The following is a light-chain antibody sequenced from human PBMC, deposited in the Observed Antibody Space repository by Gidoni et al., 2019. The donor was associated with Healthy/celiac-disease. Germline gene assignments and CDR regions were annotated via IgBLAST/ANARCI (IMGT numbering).Light chain of an antibody. CDR1: QSVSSN. V-gene: IGKV3-15*01. CDR3: QQDSNWPT. CDR2: GAS. Sequence: EIGITLYPATLSVSPGAGATLSCRASQSVSSNLAWYQQKPGQAPRLLIYGASTRATGIPGRFSGRGSGTEFTLTISILQSEYFADYCCQQDSNWPTFGQGTKVEIK. J-gene: IGKJ1*01.